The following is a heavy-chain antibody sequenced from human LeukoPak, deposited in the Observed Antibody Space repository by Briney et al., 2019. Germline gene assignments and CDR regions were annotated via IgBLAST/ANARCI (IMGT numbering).Heavy chain of an antibody. CDR3: ARDPSDGVVPAAIWGPNWFDP. Sequence: PGGSLRLSCAASGFTFSSYGMHWVRQAPGKGLEWVAVISYDGSNKYYADSVKGRFTISRDNSKNTLYLQMDSLRAEDTAVYYCARDPSDGVVPAAIWGPNWFDPWGQGTLVTVSS. V-gene: IGHV3-30*03. J-gene: IGHJ5*02. CDR1: GFTFSSYG. D-gene: IGHD2-2*02. CDR2: ISYDGSNK.